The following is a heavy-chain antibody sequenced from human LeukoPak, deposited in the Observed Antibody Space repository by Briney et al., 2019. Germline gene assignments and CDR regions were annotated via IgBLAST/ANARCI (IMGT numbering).Heavy chain of an antibody. D-gene: IGHD4/OR15-4a*01. V-gene: IGHV3-64*01. Sequence: GGSLRLSCAASGFTFTSYGMNWVRQAPGKGLEYVSAISSNGGSTYYANSVKGRSTISRDNSKNTLYLQMGSLRAEDMAVYYCTRGGYGASTPYYMDVWGKGTTVTVSS. CDR2: ISSNGGST. CDR1: GFTFTSYG. CDR3: TRGGYGASTPYYMDV. J-gene: IGHJ6*03.